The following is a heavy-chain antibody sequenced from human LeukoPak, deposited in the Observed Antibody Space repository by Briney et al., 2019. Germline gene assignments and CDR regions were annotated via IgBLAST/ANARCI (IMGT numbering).Heavy chain of an antibody. CDR1: GFTFSSCS. CDR3: AKSYNGYESKPDY. J-gene: IGHJ4*02. D-gene: IGHD5-12*01. V-gene: IGHV3-23*01. Sequence: GGSLRLSCAASGFTFSSCSMNWVRQAPGKGLEWVSSISNSGGRTFYTDSVKGRFTISRDNSKITLYLQMNSLRAEDTAVYYCAKSYNGYESKPDYWGQGTLVTVSS. CDR2: ISNSGGRT.